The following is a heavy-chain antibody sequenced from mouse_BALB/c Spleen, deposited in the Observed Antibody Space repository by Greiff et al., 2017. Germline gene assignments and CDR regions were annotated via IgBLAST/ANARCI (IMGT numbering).Heavy chain of an antibody. D-gene: IGHD2-12*01. CDR3: ARRLLTIYYAMDY. CDR1: GFTFSSYA. V-gene: IGHV5-6-5*01. J-gene: IGHJ4*01. CDR2: ISSGGST. Sequence: EVKLMESGGGLVKPGGSLKLSCAASGFTFSSYAMSWVRQTPEKRLEWVASISSGGSTYYPDSVKGRFTISRDNARNILYLQMSSLRSEDTAMYYCARRLLTIYYAMDYWGQGTSVTVSS.